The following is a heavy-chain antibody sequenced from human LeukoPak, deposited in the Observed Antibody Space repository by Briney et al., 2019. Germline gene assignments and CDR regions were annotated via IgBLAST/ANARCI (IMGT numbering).Heavy chain of an antibody. CDR1: GGSISSDY. J-gene: IGHJ4*02. CDR2: MHYSGST. Sequence: PSETLSLTCTVSGGSISSDYWSWFRQPPGKGLEWIGYMHYSGSTNYNPSLKSRVTISVDTSKNQISLKLSSVTAADTAVYYCARWILYSSGSYSDYWGQETLVTVSS. D-gene: IGHD3-10*01. CDR3: ARWILYSSGSYSDY. V-gene: IGHV4-59*01.